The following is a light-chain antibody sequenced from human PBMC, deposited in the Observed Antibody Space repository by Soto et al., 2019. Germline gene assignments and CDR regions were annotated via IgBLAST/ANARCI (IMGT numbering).Light chain of an antibody. Sequence: DIQMTQSPSSLSASVGHRVTFTCRASQDIGNSLNWYQQKPGKAPQLLISDTSNLEPGVPSRFSASGSGTDFTFTISGLQLEDIATYYCQQYDILSYTFGQGTKLDIK. J-gene: IGKJ2*01. CDR2: DTS. CDR3: QQYDILSYT. V-gene: IGKV1-33*01. CDR1: QDIGNS.